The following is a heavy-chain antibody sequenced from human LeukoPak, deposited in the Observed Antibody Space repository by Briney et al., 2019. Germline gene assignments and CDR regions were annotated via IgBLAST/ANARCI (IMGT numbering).Heavy chain of an antibody. V-gene: IGHV4-4*07. J-gene: IGHJ5*02. D-gene: IGHD3-22*01. CDR1: GGSISSYY. Sequence: PSETLSLTCTVSGGSISSYYWSWIRQPAGKGLEWIGRIYTSGSTNYNPSLKSRVTMSVDTSKNQFSLKLSSVTAADTAVYYCARGVEYYYDSSGYPLPWFDPWGQGTLVTVSS. CDR2: IYTSGST. CDR3: ARGVEYYYDSSGYPLPWFDP.